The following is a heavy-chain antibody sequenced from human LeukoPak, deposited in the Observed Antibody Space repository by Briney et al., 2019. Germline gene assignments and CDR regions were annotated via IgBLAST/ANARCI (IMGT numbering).Heavy chain of an antibody. Sequence: SETLSLTCAVYGGSFSDYYWTWIRQPPGKGLEWIGEINHSGSTNYNPSLKSRVTISVDTSKNQFSLKLSSVTAADTAVYYCARGPTYYDYVWGSYRHECLDYWGQETLVTVSS. CDR2: INHSGST. D-gene: IGHD3-16*02. J-gene: IGHJ4*02. CDR1: GGSFSDYY. V-gene: IGHV4-34*01. CDR3: ARGPTYYDYVWGSYRHECLDY.